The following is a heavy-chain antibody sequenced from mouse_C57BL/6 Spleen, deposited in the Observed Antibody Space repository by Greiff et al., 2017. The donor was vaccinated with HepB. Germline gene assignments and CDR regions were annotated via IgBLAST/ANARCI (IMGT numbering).Heavy chain of an antibody. Sequence: VQLQQPGAELVRPGSSVKLSCKASGYTFTSYWMDWVKQRPGQGLEWIGNIYPSDSETHYNQKFKDKATLTVDKSSSTAYMQLSSLTSEDSAVYYCAREGWKNAMDYWGQGTSVTVSS. J-gene: IGHJ4*01. CDR1: GYTFTSYW. V-gene: IGHV1-61*01. CDR3: AREGWKNAMDY. CDR2: IYPSDSET. D-gene: IGHD2-3*01.